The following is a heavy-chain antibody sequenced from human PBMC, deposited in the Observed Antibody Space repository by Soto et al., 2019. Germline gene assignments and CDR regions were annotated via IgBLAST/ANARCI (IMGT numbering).Heavy chain of an antibody. Sequence: QVQLQESGPGLVKPSQTLSLTCTVSGGSINSDDSYWSWLRQPPGRGLEWIGYIYDSETTYYNPSLKSRVTISVATSKNQFSLKLNSVTAADTAVYYCARDRLSEIVAMLASNGMDVWGQGTTVIVSS. J-gene: IGHJ6*02. V-gene: IGHV4-30-4*01. D-gene: IGHD5-12*01. CDR1: GGSINSDDSY. CDR3: ARDRLSEIVAMLASNGMDV. CDR2: IYDSETT.